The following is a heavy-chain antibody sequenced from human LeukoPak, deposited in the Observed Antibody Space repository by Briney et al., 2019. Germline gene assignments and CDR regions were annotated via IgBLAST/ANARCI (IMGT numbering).Heavy chain of an antibody. D-gene: IGHD3-10*01. CDR1: GGSISSSSYY. CDR2: IYYSGST. CDR3: ARGFAYYYGSGSYWDMDV. J-gene: IGHJ6*03. Sequence: SETLSLTCTVSGGSISSSSYYWGWIRQPPGTGLEWIGSIYYSGSTYYNPSLKSRVTISVDTSKNQFSLELSSVTAADTAVYYCARGFAYYYGSGSYWDMDVWGKGTTVTIAS. V-gene: IGHV4-39*07.